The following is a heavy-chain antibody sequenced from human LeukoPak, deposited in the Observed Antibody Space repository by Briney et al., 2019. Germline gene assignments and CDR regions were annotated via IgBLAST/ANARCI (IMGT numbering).Heavy chain of an antibody. CDR2: INHSGST. V-gene: IGHV4-34*01. Sequence: SETVSLTCAVYGGSFSDYYWSWIRQPPGKGVEWIGEINHSGSTNYNASLKSRVTISADTSKNQFSLKVTSVTAADTALYYCARGRRYFPSGAHYSLVRVNHFDPWGQGTRVTVSS. J-gene: IGHJ5*02. CDR1: GGSFSDYY. CDR3: ARGRRYFPSGAHYSLVRVNHFDP. D-gene: IGHD3-10*01.